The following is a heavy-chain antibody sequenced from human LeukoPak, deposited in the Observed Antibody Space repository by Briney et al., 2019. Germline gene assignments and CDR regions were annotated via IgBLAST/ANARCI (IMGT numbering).Heavy chain of an antibody. D-gene: IGHD3-22*01. CDR1: GYTFTAYY. Sequence: ASVKVSCKASGYTFTAYYMHWVRQDPGQGLEWMGWINPNSGGTNYAQKFQGRVTMTRDTSISTAYMELSRLRSDDTAVYYCVRFSSGYYASDYWGQGTLVTVSS. J-gene: IGHJ4*02. CDR3: VRFSSGYYASDY. V-gene: IGHV1-2*02. CDR2: INPNSGGT.